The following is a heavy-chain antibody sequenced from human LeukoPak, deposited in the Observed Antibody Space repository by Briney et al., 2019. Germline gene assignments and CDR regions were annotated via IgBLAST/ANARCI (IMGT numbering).Heavy chain of an antibody. CDR2: VYYSGST. V-gene: IGHV4-59*01. CDR3: ARGWDYYDSSGYYSAFDI. CDR1: GGSISSYY. D-gene: IGHD3-22*01. Sequence: SETLSLTCTVSGGSISSYYWSWIRQPPGKGLEWIRYVYYSGSTNYNPSLKSRVTISVDTSKNQFSLKLSSVTAADTAVYYCARGWDYYDSSGYYSAFDIWGQGTMVTVSS. J-gene: IGHJ3*02.